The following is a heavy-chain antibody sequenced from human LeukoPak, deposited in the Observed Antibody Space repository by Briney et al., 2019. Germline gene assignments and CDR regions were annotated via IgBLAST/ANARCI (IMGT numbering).Heavy chain of an antibody. D-gene: IGHD6-13*01. CDR1: GFTFSNYA. Sequence: PGGSLRLSCAASGFTFSNYAMSGVRQAPGKGLEWVSGINDRGVDTYYTDSVKGRFTISRDNSKNTLFLQMNSLTAEDTAVYYCAKGSSPLGHFDCWGQGTLVTVSS. CDR3: AKGSSPLGHFDC. CDR2: INDRGVDT. J-gene: IGHJ4*02. V-gene: IGHV3-23*01.